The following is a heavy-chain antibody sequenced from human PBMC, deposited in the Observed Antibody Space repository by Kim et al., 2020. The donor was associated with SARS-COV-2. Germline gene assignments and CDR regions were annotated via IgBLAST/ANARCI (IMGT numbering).Heavy chain of an antibody. CDR2: IYYSGST. J-gene: IGHJ3*02. Sequence: SETLSLTCTVSGGSISSYYWSWIRQPPGKGLEWIGYIYYSGSTNYNPSLKSRVTISVDTSKNQFSLKLSSVTAADTAVYYCASLTATRASAFDIWGQGTMVTVSS. CDR1: GGSISSYY. V-gene: IGHV4-59*12. CDR3: ASLTATRASAFDI.